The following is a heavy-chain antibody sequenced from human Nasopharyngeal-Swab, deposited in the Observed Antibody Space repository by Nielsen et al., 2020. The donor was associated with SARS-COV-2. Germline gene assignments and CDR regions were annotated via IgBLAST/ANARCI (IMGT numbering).Heavy chain of an antibody. J-gene: IGHJ4*02. CDR1: GYTFTNYA. CDR3: ARDLVGLGYY. D-gene: IGHD2-2*01. V-gene: IGHV7-4-1*02. CDR2: INTNTGNP. Sequence: ASVKVSCKTSGYTFTNYAMNWVRQAPGQGPEWMGWINTNTGNPMYAQGFTGRFVFSLDTSVSTAYLQISSLKAEDTAVYYCARDLVGLGYYWGQGTLVTVSS.